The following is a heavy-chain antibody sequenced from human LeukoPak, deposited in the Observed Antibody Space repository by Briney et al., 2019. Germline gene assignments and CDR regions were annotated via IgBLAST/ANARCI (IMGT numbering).Heavy chain of an antibody. CDR3: ARITIGYCSSTSCYYFDY. J-gene: IGHJ4*02. CDR1: GGSISSSSYY. V-gene: IGHV4-39*01. Sequence: PSETLSLTCTVSGGSISSSSYYWGWIRQPPGKGLEWIGSGYYSGSTYYNPSLKCRVTISVDTSKNQFSLKLSSVTAADTAVYYCARITIGYCSSTSCYYFDYWGQGTLVTVSS. D-gene: IGHD2-2*01. CDR2: GYYSGST.